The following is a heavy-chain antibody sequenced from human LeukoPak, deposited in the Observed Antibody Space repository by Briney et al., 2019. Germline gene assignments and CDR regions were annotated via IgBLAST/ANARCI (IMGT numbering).Heavy chain of an antibody. D-gene: IGHD3-22*01. CDR2: ISSSSSYI. J-gene: IGHJ4*02. CDR3: ARDLSHYDRTPFDY. V-gene: IGHV3-21*01. Sequence: GGSLRLSCAASGFTFSSYSMNWVRQAPGKGLEWVSSISSSSSYIYYADSVKGRFTISRDNAKNSLYLQMNSLRAEDTAVYYCARDLSHYDRTPFDYWGQGTLVTVSS. CDR1: GFTFSSYS.